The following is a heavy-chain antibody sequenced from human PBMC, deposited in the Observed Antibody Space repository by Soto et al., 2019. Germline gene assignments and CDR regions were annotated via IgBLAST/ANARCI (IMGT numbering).Heavy chain of an antibody. D-gene: IGHD5-12*01. V-gene: IGHV4-34*01. CDR2: IKDGGRT. Sequence: QVQLQQWGAGLLKPSETLSLNCAVNGGSLSGYYWSWIRQPPGKGLEWIGEIKDGGRTNYSPSLKSRATXSXXTSNSQFSLRLYSVTAADTGVYYCARGQEGVVATHWDQGTLVTVSS. CDR3: ARGQEGVVATH. J-gene: IGHJ4*02. CDR1: GGSLSGYY.